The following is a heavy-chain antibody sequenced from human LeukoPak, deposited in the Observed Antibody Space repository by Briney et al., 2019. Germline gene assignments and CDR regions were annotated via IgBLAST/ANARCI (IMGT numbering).Heavy chain of an antibody. CDR3: ARVGYGSGSYFESEYFDY. CDR2: ISSSSSYI. V-gene: IGHV3-21*01. D-gene: IGHD3-10*01. Sequence: PGGSLRLSCAASGFTFSSYSMNWVRQAPGKWLEWVSSISSSSSYIYYADSVKGRFTISRDNAKNSLYLQMNSLRAEDTAVYYCARVGYGSGSYFESEYFDYWGQGTLVTVSS. J-gene: IGHJ4*02. CDR1: GFTFSSYS.